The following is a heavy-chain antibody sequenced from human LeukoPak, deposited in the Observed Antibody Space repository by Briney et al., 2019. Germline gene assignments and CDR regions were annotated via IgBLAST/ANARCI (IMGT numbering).Heavy chain of an antibody. D-gene: IGHD3-10*01. J-gene: IGHJ4*02. CDR3: AKDRSMVRGVTSFDY. Sequence: GGSLRLSCAASGFTFNTYAMSWVRQAPGKGLEWVSSISNSGGSTYYADSVKGRFTVSRDNSRDTLYLQMNSLRAEDTAVYYCAKDRSMVRGVTSFDYWGQGALVTVSS. V-gene: IGHV3-23*01. CDR2: ISNSGGST. CDR1: GFTFNTYA.